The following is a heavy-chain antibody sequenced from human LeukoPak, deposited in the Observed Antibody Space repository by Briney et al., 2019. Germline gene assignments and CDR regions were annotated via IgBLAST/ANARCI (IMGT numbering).Heavy chain of an antibody. D-gene: IGHD3-10*01. V-gene: IGHV1-69*04. CDR1: GGTFSSYA. CDR3: AGGYGSGSYYNPYYYYGMDV. J-gene: IGHJ6*02. Sequence: GASVTVSCKASGGTFSSYAISWVRQAPGQGLEWMGRIIPILGIANYAQKFQGRVTITADKSTSTAYMELSSLRSEDTAVYYCAGGYGSGSYYNPYYYYGMDVWGQGTTVTVSS. CDR2: IIPILGIA.